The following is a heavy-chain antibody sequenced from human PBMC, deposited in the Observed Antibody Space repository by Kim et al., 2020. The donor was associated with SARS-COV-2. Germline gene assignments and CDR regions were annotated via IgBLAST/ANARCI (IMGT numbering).Heavy chain of an antibody. CDR3: ARFRWRYYTFDY. J-gene: IGHJ4*02. D-gene: IGHD3-3*01. Sequence: NDTPTRKGRVTISVATSKNQFSLKLSSVTAADTAVYYCARFRWRYYTFDYWGQGTLVTVSS. V-gene: IGHV4-34*01.